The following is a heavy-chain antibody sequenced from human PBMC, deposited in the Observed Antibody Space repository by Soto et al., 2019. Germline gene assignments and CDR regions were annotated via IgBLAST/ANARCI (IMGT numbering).Heavy chain of an antibody. CDR1: GFTFSSYA. V-gene: IGHV3-23*01. D-gene: IGHD5-18*01. J-gene: IGHJ6*02. CDR3: AKDRDSYGYLDYYYGMDV. CDR2: ISGIGGST. Sequence: GGSLRLSCAASGFTFSSYAMSWVRQAPGKGLEWVSAISGIGGSTYYADSVKGRFTISRDNSKNTLYLQMNSLRAEDTAVYYCAKDRDSYGYLDYYYGMDVWGQGTTVTVSS.